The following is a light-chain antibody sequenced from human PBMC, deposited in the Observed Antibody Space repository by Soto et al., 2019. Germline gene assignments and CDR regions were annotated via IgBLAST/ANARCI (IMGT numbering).Light chain of an antibody. CDR1: QSISNY. J-gene: IGKJ1*01. V-gene: IGKV1-33*01. Sequence: DIQMTQSPSSLSASVGDRVTITCRASQSISNYLNWYQQKPGKAPKLLIYDASNLETGVPSRFSGGGSGTDFTFTISSLQPEDIATYYCQQYDRLPRTFGQGTKVDIK. CDR3: QQYDRLPRT. CDR2: DAS.